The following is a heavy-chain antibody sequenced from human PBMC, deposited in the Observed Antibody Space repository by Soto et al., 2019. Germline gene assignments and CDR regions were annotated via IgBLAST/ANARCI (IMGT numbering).Heavy chain of an antibody. CDR1: GYMFNSYG. CDR2: ISGYNGKT. CDR3: ARDETYTAGWYFEH. D-gene: IGHD6-19*01. J-gene: IGHJ4*02. V-gene: IGHV1-18*01. Sequence: QVQLVQSGAEVKKRGASVKVSCKASGYMFNSYGMSWLRQAPGQGLGWIGWISGYNGKTDLAQKFQGRVTMTTEASTSTVYMELTGLRFDDTALYYCARDETYTAGWYFEHWGQGTLVTVPS.